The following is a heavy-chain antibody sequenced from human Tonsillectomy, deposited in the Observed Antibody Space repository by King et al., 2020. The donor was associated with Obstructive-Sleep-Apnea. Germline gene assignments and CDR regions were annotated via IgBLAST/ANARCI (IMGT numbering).Heavy chain of an antibody. Sequence: QLQESGPGLVKPSQTLSLTCTVSVGSIGGGYYYWSWVRQPPGKVLEWFGAIYYSGSTYYNPSLKSRFTITGATPMKQFSLKLSVVTPAATAGYYCARDPGGQLWCDYWGQGTLVTVSS. CDR3: ARDPGGQLWCDY. V-gene: IGHV4-30-4*01. CDR1: VGSIGGGYYY. J-gene: IGHJ4*02. D-gene: IGHD4/OR15-4a*01. CDR2: IYYSGST.